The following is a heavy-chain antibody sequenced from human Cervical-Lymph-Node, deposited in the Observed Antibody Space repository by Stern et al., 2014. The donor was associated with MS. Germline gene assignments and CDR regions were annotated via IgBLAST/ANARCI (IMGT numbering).Heavy chain of an antibody. CDR2: ISAYNGNT. CDR3: ARALAVAGTDYFDY. J-gene: IGHJ4*02. Sequence: DQLVESGAEVKKPGASVKVSCKASGYTFTSYGISWVRQAPGQGLEWMGWISAYNGNTNYAQKLQGRDTMTTDTSTSTAYMELRSLRSDDTAVYYCARALAVAGTDYFDYWGQGTLVTVSS. D-gene: IGHD6-19*01. CDR1: GYTFTSYG. V-gene: IGHV1-18*01.